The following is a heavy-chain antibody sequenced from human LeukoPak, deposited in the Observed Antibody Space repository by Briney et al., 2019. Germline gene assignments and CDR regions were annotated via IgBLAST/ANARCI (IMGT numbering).Heavy chain of an antibody. CDR1: GGSISSNS. Sequence: TSETLSLTCTVSGGSISSNSWSWIRQPPGKGLEWIGYIYDSGSTNYNPSLKSRVTVSVDTSKNQFSLKLSSVTAADTAVYYCARNWASGGRAYYYYGMDVWGQGTTVTVSS. J-gene: IGHJ6*02. CDR3: ARNWASGGRAYYYYGMDV. V-gene: IGHV4-59*01. CDR2: IYDSGST. D-gene: IGHD3-16*01.